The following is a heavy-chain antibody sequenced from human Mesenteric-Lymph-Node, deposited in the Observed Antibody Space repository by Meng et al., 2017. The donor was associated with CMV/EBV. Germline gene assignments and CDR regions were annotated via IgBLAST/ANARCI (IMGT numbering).Heavy chain of an antibody. CDR1: GFTFSSYS. J-gene: IGHJ4*02. Sequence: GESLKISCAASGFTFSSYSMNWVRQAPGKGLEWVSSISSSSSYIYYADSVKGRFTISRDNAKNSLYLQMNSLRAEDTAVYYCARGPDYYDSSGSWTRYFDYWGQGTLVTVSS. CDR2: ISSSSSYI. CDR3: ARGPDYYDSSGSWTRYFDY. V-gene: IGHV3-21*01. D-gene: IGHD3-22*01.